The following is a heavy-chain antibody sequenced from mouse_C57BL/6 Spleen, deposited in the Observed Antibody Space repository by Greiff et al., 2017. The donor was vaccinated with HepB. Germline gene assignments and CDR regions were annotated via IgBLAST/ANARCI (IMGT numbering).Heavy chain of an antibody. Sequence: VQLKESGAELVRPGSSVKMSCKTSGYTFTSYGINWVKQRPGQGLEWIGYIYIGNGYTEYNEKYKGKATLTSDTSSSTAYMQLSSLTSEDSAIYFCARWDYGNYLYYFDYWGQGTTLTVSS. CDR1: GYTFTSYG. CDR3: ARWDYGNYLYYFDY. D-gene: IGHD2-1*01. V-gene: IGHV1-58*01. J-gene: IGHJ2*01. CDR2: IYIGNGYT.